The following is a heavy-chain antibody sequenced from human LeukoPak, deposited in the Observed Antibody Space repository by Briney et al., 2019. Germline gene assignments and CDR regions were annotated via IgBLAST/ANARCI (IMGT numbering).Heavy chain of an antibody. CDR2: IYYSGST. Sequence: SETLSLTCTVSGGSISSYYWSRIRQPPGKGLEWIGYIYYSGSTNYNPSLKSRVTISVDTSKNQFSLKLSSVTAADTAVYYCAARTPYYFDYWGQGTLVTVSS. CDR3: AARTPYYFDY. J-gene: IGHJ4*02. V-gene: IGHV4-59*01. D-gene: IGHD1-14*01. CDR1: GGSISSYY.